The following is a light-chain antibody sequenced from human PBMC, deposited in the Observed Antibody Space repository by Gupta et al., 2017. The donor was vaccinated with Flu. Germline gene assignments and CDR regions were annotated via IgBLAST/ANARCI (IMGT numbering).Light chain of an antibody. CDR1: SSDVGGYNY. CDR2: EVS. V-gene: IGLV2-8*01. J-gene: IGLJ1*01. CDR3: SSYAGSNNFV. Sequence: SSDVGGYNYVSWYQQHPGKAPKLMIYEVSKRPSGVPDRFSGSKSGNTASLTVSGLQAEDEADYYCSSYAGSNNFVFGTGTKVTVL.